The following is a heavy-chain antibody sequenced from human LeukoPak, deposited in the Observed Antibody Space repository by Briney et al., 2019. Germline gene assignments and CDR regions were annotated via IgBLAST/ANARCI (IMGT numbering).Heavy chain of an antibody. CDR2: MNPNSGNT. V-gene: IGHV1-8*02. CDR3: ARGYYDFWSGYYLQDTRGPLDY. J-gene: IGHJ4*02. CDR1: GYTFTSYG. Sequence: ASVTVSCKASGYTFTSYGISWVRQATGQGLEWMGWMNPNSGNTGYAQKFQGRVTMTRNTSISTAYMELSSLRSEDTAVYYCARGYYDFWSGYYLQDTRGPLDYWGQGTLVTVSS. D-gene: IGHD3-3*01.